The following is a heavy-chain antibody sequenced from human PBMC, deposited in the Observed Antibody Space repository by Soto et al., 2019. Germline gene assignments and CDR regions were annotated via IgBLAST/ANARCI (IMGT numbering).Heavy chain of an antibody. CDR3: ASRSSSWVGWFDP. D-gene: IGHD6-6*01. V-gene: IGHV1-69*06. CDR2: IIPIFGTA. CDR1: GGTFSSYA. Sequence: SVKVSCKASGGTFSSYAISWVRQAPGQGLEWMGGIIPIFGTANYAQKFQGRVTITADKSTSTAYMELSSLRSEDTAVYYCASRSSSWVGWFDPWGQGTLVTVSS. J-gene: IGHJ5*02.